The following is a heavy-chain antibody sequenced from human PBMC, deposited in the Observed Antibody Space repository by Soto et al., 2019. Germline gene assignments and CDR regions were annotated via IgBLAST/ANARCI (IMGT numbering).Heavy chain of an antibody. V-gene: IGHV3-23*01. CDR3: AKDVIAAAGSPGGAEYFQH. CDR1: GFTFSSYA. J-gene: IGHJ1*01. D-gene: IGHD6-13*01. CDR2: ISGSGGST. Sequence: GGSLRLSCAASGFTFSSYAMSWVRQAPGKGLEWVSAISGSGGSTYYADSVKGRFTISRDNSKNTLYLQMNSLRAEDTAVYYCAKDVIAAAGSPGGAEYFQHWGQGTLVTVSS.